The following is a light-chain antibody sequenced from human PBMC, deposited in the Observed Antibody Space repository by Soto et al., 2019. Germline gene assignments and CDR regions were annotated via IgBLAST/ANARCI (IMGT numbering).Light chain of an antibody. CDR3: SSYTSSSTPYV. CDR2: EVS. J-gene: IGLJ1*01. CDR1: SSDVGGYNY. Sequence: QSALTQPASVSGSPGQSITTSCTGTSSDVGGYNYVSWYQHHPGKAPKLMIYEVSNRPSGVSNRFSGSKSGNTASLTISGLHTEDEADYYCSSYTSSSTPYVFGTGTKVTVL. V-gene: IGLV2-14*01.